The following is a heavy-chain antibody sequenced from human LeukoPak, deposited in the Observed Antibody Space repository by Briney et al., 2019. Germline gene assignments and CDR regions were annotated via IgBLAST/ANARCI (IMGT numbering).Heavy chain of an antibody. Sequence: GGSLRLSCAASGFTFSNAWMSWVRQAPGKGLEWVGRIKSKTDGGTTDYAAPVKGRFTISRDNSKNTLYLQMNSLRAEDTAVYYCAKDLGGDYVFQYWGQGTLVTVSS. CDR1: GFTFSNAW. V-gene: IGHV3-15*01. CDR3: AKDLGGDYVFQY. D-gene: IGHD4-17*01. J-gene: IGHJ4*02. CDR2: IKSKTDGGTT.